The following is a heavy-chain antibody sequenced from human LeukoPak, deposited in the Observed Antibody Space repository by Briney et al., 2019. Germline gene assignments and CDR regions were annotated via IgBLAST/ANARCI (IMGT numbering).Heavy chain of an antibody. Sequence: GGSLRLSCAASGFTFRTYAMSWVRQAPGKGLEWVSTVTGSGGSSYYADSVKGRFTISSNNSKNTLFLQMNSLRAEDTAVYYCAKEGTAAPLYYFDYWGQGTLVTVSS. V-gene: IGHV3-23*01. D-gene: IGHD6-13*01. CDR2: VTGSGGSS. CDR3: AKEGTAAPLYYFDY. J-gene: IGHJ4*02. CDR1: GFTFRTYA.